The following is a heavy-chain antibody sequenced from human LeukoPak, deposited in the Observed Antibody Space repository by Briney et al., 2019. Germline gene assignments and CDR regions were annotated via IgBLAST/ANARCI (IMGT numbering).Heavy chain of an antibody. Sequence: SETLSLTCAVYGGSFSGYYWSWIPQPPGKGLELIGVINHSGSTNYNPSLKSRGTISVDTSKNQFSLKLSSVTAADTAVYYCASRPADCSSSSCYLGGYYMDVWGKGTTVTVSS. CDR1: GGSFSGYY. J-gene: IGHJ6*03. CDR2: INHSGST. V-gene: IGHV4-34*01. D-gene: IGHD2-2*01. CDR3: ASRPADCSSSSCYLGGYYMDV.